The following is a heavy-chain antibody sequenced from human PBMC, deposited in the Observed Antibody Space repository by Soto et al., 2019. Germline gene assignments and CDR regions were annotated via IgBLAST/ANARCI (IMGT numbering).Heavy chain of an antibody. V-gene: IGHV1-18*04. Sequence: ASVQVSCKASGYTFTSYGISWVRQAPGQGLEWMGWISAYNGNTNYAQKLQGRVTMTTDTSTSTAYMELRSLRSDDTAVYYWARFKVGATRGDFDDWGQGTLVTVSS. CDR2: ISAYNGNT. CDR1: GYTFTSYG. J-gene: IGHJ4*02. D-gene: IGHD1-26*01. CDR3: ARFKVGATRGDFDD.